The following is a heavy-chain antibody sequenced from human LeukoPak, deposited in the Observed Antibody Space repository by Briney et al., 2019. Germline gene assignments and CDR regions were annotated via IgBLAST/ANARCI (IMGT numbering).Heavy chain of an antibody. Sequence: ASVKVSCKASGYTFTSYYMHWVRQAPGQGLEWMGIINPSGGSTSYAQKFQGRVTMTRDTSTSTVYMELSSLRSEDTAVYYCARDRSGDDYGETRRVDVWGQGTTVTVSS. D-gene: IGHD4-17*01. CDR3: ARDRSGDDYGETRRVDV. CDR1: GYTFTSYY. V-gene: IGHV1-46*01. CDR2: INPSGGST. J-gene: IGHJ6*02.